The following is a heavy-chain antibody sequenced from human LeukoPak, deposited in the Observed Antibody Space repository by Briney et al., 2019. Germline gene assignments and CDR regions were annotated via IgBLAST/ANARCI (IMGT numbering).Heavy chain of an antibody. CDR2: INPDSGGT. CDR3: ARCRVATIDYYYYGMDG. V-gene: IGHV1-2*02. J-gene: IGHJ6*02. CDR1: GYTFTGYY. D-gene: IGHD5-12*01. Sequence: ASVKVSCKASGYTFTGYYMHWVRHAPGQGLEWMGWINPDSGGTNYAQKFQGRVTMTRDTSISTAYMELSRLRSDDTAVYYCARCRVATIDYYYYGMDGWGQGSTVTVSS.